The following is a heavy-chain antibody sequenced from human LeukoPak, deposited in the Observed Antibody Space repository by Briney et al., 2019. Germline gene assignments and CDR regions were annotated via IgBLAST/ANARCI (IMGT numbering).Heavy chain of an antibody. CDR2: ISYDGSNK. Sequence: PGGSLILSCAASGFTFSSYGMHWVRQAPGKGLEWVAVISYDGSNKYYADSVKGRFTISRDNSKNTLYLQMNSLRAEDTAVYYCAKDTLTMVRGNVDYWGQGTLVTVSS. D-gene: IGHD3-10*01. V-gene: IGHV3-30*18. CDR1: GFTFSSYG. J-gene: IGHJ4*02. CDR3: AKDTLTMVRGNVDY.